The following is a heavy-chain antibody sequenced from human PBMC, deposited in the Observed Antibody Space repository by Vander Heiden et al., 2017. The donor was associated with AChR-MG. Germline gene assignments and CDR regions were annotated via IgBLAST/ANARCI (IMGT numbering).Heavy chain of an antibody. Sequence: QVQLVESGGGVVQPGRSLRLPCAASGFTFSSYAMHWVRQAPGKGLEWVAVISYDGSNKYYADSVKGRFTISRDNSKNTLYLQMNSLRAEDTAVYYCARDIEYSSSSLDYWGQGTLVTVSS. CDR3: ARDIEYSSSSLDY. J-gene: IGHJ4*02. V-gene: IGHV3-30-3*01. CDR2: ISYDGSNK. CDR1: GFTFSSYA. D-gene: IGHD6-6*01.